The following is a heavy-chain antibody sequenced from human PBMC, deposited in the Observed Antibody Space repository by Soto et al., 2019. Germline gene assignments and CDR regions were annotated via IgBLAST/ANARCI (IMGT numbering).Heavy chain of an antibody. Sequence: QVQLQESGPGLVKPSQTLSLTCTVSGGSISSGGYYWSWIRQHPGKGLEWIGYIYYSGSTYYNPSLKSRVTLSVATSKNPFSLKLSSVTAADTAAYYCASREGSIEWSLPGAFDIWRQGTMVTVSS. J-gene: IGHJ3*02. CDR1: GGSISSGGYY. CDR2: IYYSGST. CDR3: ASREGSIEWSLPGAFDI. V-gene: IGHV4-31*03. D-gene: IGHD5-12*01.